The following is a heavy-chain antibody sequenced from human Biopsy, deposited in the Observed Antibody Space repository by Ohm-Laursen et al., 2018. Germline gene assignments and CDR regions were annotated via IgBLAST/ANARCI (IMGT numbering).Heavy chain of an antibody. J-gene: IGHJ4*02. CDR2: ISGNSDII. D-gene: IGHD4-17*01. Sequence: GTLSLTCTVSRASISNGGYFWSWVRQAPGKGLEWVSTISGNSDIIYDTDSVKGRFTISRDNSKNTLYLQMNSLRADDTAVYYCALAAAQTVTHFDYWGQGTLVTVSS. V-gene: IGHV3-23*01. CDR3: ALAAAQTVTHFDY. CDR1: RASISNGGYF.